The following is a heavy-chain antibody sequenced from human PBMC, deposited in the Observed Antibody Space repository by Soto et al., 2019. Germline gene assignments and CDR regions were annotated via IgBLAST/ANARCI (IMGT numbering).Heavy chain of an antibody. V-gene: IGHV3-21*01. Sequence: PGGSLRLSCXASGFTFSSYSMNWVRQAPGKGLEWVSSISSSSSYIYYADSVKGRFTISRDNAKNSLYLQMNSLRAEDTAVYYCARDRGVRVVVVPPDYWGQGTLVTVSS. CDR3: ARDRGVRVVVVPPDY. D-gene: IGHD2-2*01. CDR2: ISSSSSYI. J-gene: IGHJ4*02. CDR1: GFTFSSYS.